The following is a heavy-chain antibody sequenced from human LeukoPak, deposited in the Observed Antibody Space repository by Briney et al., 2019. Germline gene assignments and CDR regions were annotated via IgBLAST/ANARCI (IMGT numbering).Heavy chain of an antibody. CDR2: IRYDGSNK. D-gene: IGHD2-2*01. CDR1: GFTFSSYG. Sequence: GGSLRPSCAASGFTFSSYGMHWVRQAPGKGLEWVAFIRYDGSNKYYADSVKGRFTISRDNSKNTLYLQMNSLRAEDTAVYYCAKSGHCSTTSCYRADAFDIWGQGTMVTVSS. CDR3: AKSGHCSTTSCYRADAFDI. V-gene: IGHV3-30*02. J-gene: IGHJ3*02.